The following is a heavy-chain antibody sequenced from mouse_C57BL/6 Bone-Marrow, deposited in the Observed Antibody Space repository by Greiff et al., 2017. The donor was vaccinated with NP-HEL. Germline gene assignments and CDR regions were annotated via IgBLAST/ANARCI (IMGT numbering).Heavy chain of an antibody. J-gene: IGHJ3*01. CDR2: IYPGNSDT. CDR3: IYDGYLGGWFAY. Sequence: VQLQQSGTVLARPGASVKMSCKTSGYTFTSYWMHWVKQRPGQGLEWIGAIYPGNSDTSYNQKFKGKAKLTAVTSASTAYMELSSLTNEDSAVYYCIYDGYLGGWFAYWGQGTLVTVSA. D-gene: IGHD2-3*01. CDR1: GYTFTSYW. V-gene: IGHV1-5*01.